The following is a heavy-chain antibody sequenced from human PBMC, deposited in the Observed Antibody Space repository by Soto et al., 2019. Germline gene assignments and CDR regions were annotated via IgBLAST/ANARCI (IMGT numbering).Heavy chain of an antibody. CDR3: AKEGEEQWFIHPIDS. J-gene: IGHJ4*02. Sequence: EVQLLESGGGLVQPGGSLRLSCAASGFTFSHYAMNWVRQAPGKGLEWVSGISGGGINTFSADSVKGRFTISRDNSKNTLYLDMTSLIAEDTAVYYCAKEGEEQWFIHPIDSWGQGTPVIVSS. D-gene: IGHD5-18*01. V-gene: IGHV3-23*01. CDR2: ISGGGINT. CDR1: GFTFSHYA.